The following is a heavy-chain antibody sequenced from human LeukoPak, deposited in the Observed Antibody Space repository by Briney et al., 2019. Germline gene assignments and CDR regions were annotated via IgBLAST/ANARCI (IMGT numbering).Heavy chain of an antibody. CDR3: ARGPPLFDP. CDR1: GFTFSSYS. J-gene: IGHJ5*02. CDR2: ISTDGSTM. Sequence: GGSLRLSCAASGFTFSSYSMNWVRQAPGKGLEWVSYISTDGSTMYYADSVKGRFTFSRDNAQNSLYLQMSSLRAEDTAVYYCARGPPLFDPWGQGTLVTVSS. V-gene: IGHV3-48*01.